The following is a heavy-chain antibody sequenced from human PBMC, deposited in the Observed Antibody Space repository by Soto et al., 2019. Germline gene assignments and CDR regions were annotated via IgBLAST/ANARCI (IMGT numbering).Heavy chain of an antibody. D-gene: IGHD5-12*01. CDR1: GYTFTSYG. CDR3: AREPARWLRGFDI. CDR2: ISAYNGNT. J-gene: IGHJ3*02. V-gene: IGHV1-18*01. Sequence: ASVKVSCKASGYTFTSYGISWVRQAPGQGLEWMGWISAYNGNTNSAQKLRGRVTMTTDTSTSTAYMELNSLRAEDTAVYYCAREPARWLRGFDIWGQGTMVTVSS.